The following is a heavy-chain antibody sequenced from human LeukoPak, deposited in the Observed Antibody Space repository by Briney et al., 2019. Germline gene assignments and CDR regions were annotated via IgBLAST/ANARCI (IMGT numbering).Heavy chain of an antibody. D-gene: IGHD6-13*01. CDR1: GYIFTNYA. J-gene: IGHJ4*02. V-gene: IGHV7-4-1*02. Sequence: ASVKVSCKASGYIFTNYAINWVRQAPGQGLKWMGWINTNTGDPTYAQGFTGRVAFSLDTSVSTTYLQISSLQADDTAVYYCARDSLTMYSSSWSPFDSWGQGTLVTVSS. CDR2: INTNTGDP. CDR3: ARDSLTMYSSSWSPFDS.